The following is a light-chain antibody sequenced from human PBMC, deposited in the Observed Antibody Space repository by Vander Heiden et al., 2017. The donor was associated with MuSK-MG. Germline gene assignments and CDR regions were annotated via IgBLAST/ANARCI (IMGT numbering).Light chain of an antibody. CDR1: QSISSW. CDR2: KAS. V-gene: IGKV1-5*03. Sequence: DIQMTQSPSTLSASVGDRVTITCRASQSISSWLAWYQQKPGKAPKLLINKASSLESGVPSRFSGSGSGTEFTLTISTLKPDDFATYYCQQYNSYSPTFGQGTKVEIK. CDR3: QQYNSYSPT. J-gene: IGKJ1*01.